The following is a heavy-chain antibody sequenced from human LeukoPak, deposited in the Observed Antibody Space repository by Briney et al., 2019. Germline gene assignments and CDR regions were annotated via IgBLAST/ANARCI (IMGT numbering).Heavy chain of an antibody. CDR2: IYYSGST. CDR1: GGSISSGDYY. J-gene: IGHJ4*02. Sequence: PSQTLSLTCTVSGGSISSGDYYWSWIRQPPGKGLEWIGYIYYSGSTYYNPSLKSRVTISVDTSKNQFSLKLSSVTAADTAVYYCARAVTVGYDYDYWGQGTLVTVSS. D-gene: IGHD4-23*01. V-gene: IGHV4-30-4*01. CDR3: ARAVTVGYDYDY.